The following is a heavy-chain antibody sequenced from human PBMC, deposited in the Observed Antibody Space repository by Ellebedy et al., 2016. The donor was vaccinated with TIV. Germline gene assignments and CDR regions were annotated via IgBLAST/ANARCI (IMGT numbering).Heavy chain of an antibody. V-gene: IGHV3-30*18. CDR2: ISYDGSNK. D-gene: IGHD6-19*01. CDR1: GFTFSSYG. J-gene: IGHJ4*02. Sequence: GESLKISXAASGFTFSSYGMHWVRQAPGKGLEWVAVISYDGSNKYYADSVKGRFTISRDNSKNTLYLQMNSLRAEDTAVYYCAKDRQWLVTGSWGQGTLVTVSS. CDR3: AKDRQWLVTGS.